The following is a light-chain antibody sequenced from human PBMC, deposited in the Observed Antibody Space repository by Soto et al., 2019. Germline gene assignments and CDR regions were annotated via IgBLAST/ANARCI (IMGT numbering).Light chain of an antibody. CDR1: QNVRSGY. CDR2: GAS. CDR3: QQYVNSPYT. J-gene: IGKJ2*01. V-gene: IGKV3-20*01. Sequence: EIVLTQSPGTLSLSPGERATLSCRASQNVRSGYLAWYQQKPGQAHRLLIYGASSRATGIPDRFSGSGSGTDFTLTISRLEPEDFAVYYCQQYVNSPYTFGQGTKLEIK.